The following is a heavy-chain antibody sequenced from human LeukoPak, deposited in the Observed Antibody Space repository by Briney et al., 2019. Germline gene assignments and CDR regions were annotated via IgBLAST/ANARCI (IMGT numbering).Heavy chain of an antibody. Sequence: PGGSLRLSCAASGFTFSSYAMHWVRQAPGKGLEWVAVISYDGSNKYYADSVEGRFTISRDNSKNTLYLQMNSLRAEDTAVYYCARDSGEYYFDYWGQGTLVTVSS. CDR1: GFTFSSYA. D-gene: IGHD3-10*01. CDR2: ISYDGSNK. J-gene: IGHJ4*02. V-gene: IGHV3-30*04. CDR3: ARDSGEYYFDY.